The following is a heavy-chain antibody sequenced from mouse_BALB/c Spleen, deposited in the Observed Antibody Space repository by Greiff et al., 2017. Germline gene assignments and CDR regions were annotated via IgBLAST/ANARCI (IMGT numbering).Heavy chain of an antibody. CDR3: ARDYRYDCYYYAMDY. CDR2: IDPCNGGT. D-gene: IGHD2-14*01. V-gene: IGHV1S135*01. J-gene: IGHJ4*01. Sequence: VQLKQSGPELVKPGASVKVSCKASGYSFTDYNMDWVKQSHGNSLEWIGYIDPCNGGTSYNQKFKGKATLNVDNSSSTAFMQLNSLTSEDSAVYYCARDYRYDCYYYAMDYWGQGTSVTVSS. CDR1: GYSFTDYN.